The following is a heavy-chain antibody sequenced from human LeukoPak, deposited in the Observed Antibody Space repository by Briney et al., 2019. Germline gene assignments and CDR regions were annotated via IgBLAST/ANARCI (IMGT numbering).Heavy chain of an antibody. CDR1: GFTFSNYG. Sequence: GGSLRLSCAASGFTFSNYGMHWVRQAPGKGLEWVAVIWSDESNKYYADSVKGRFTISRDNFKNTLYLHMNRLRAEDTAVYYCARVNEAVAGTDYWGQGTLVTVSS. D-gene: IGHD6-19*01. CDR3: ARVNEAVAGTDY. CDR2: IWSDESNK. J-gene: IGHJ4*02. V-gene: IGHV3-33*01.